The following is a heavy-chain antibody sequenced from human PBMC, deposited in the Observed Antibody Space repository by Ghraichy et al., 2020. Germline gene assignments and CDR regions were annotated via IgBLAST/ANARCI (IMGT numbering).Heavy chain of an antibody. Sequence: GGSLRLSCAASGFTVSSNYMSWVRQAPGKGLEWVSVIYSGGSTYYADSVKGRFTISRHNSKNTLYLQMNSLRAEDTVVYYCARDLGDSTDAFDIWGQGTMVTVSS. CDR1: GFTVSSNY. D-gene: IGHD2-2*01. CDR3: ARDLGDSTDAFDI. CDR2: IYSGGST. V-gene: IGHV3-53*04. J-gene: IGHJ3*02.